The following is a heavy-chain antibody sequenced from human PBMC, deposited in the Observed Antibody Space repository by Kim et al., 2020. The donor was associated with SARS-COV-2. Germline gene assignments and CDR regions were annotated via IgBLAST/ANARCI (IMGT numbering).Heavy chain of an antibody. CDR3: AKESPPVGFGESPEWFDP. J-gene: IGHJ5*02. CDR1: GFTFSSYA. D-gene: IGHD3-10*01. V-gene: IGHV3-23*01. Sequence: GGSLRLSCAASGFTFSSYAMSWVRQAPGKGLEWVSAISGSGGSTYYADSVKGRFTISRDNTKNTLYLQMNSLRAEDTAVYYCAKESPPVGFGESPEWFDPWGQGTLVTVSS. CDR2: ISGSGGST.